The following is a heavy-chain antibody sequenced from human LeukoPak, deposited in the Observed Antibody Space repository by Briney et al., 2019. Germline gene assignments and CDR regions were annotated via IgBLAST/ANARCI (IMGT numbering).Heavy chain of an antibody. CDR2: VNTDGSNT. CDR1: GFTFSSDW. CDR3: ARGRYFAMDV. Sequence: QPGGSLRLSCAASGFTFSSDWMHWVRQAPGKGLVWVSRVNTDGSNTRYVDSVKGRFTISRDNAKNTVYLQVNSLRAEDTAVYYCARGRYFAMDVWRKGATVTVCS. V-gene: IGHV3-74*01. J-gene: IGHJ6*04.